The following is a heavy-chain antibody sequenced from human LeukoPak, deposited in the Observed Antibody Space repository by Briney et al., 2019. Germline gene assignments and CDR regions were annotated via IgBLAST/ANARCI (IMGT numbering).Heavy chain of an antibody. D-gene: IGHD6-13*01. CDR1: GGSISSSSYY. CDR2: IYYSGST. CDR3: ARRYSSSWYVWFDP. V-gene: IGHV4-39*01. Sequence: SETLSLTCTVSGGSISSSSYYWGWIRQPPGKGLEWIGSIYYSGSTYYNPSLKSRVTISVDTSKNQFSLKPSSVTAADTAVYYCARRYSSSWYVWFDPWGQGTLVTVSS. J-gene: IGHJ5*02.